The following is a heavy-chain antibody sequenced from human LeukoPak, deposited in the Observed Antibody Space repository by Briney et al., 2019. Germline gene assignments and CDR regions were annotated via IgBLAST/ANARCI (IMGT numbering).Heavy chain of an antibody. Sequence: PGGSLRLSCAASGFTFSSYWMSWVRQAPGKGLEWVANIKQDGSEKYYVDSVKGRFTISRDNAKNSLYLQMNSLRAEDTAVYYCAREGYDYGDHRGTWNYYYYYMDVWGKGTTVTVSS. D-gene: IGHD4-17*01. J-gene: IGHJ6*03. V-gene: IGHV3-7*01. CDR1: GFTFSSYW. CDR2: IKQDGSEK. CDR3: AREGYDYGDHRGTWNYYYYYMDV.